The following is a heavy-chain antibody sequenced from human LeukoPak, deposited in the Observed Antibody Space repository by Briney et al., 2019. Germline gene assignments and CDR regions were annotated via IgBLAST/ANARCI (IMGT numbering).Heavy chain of an antibody. V-gene: IGHV5-51*01. Sequence: GESLKISCKGSGYSFTSNWIGWVRQMPGKGLEWMGIIYPGDSDTRYSPSFQGQVTISADKSISTAYLQWSTLKASDTAMYYCARRSTMVGLNWFDPWGQGTLVTVSS. CDR3: ARRSTMVGLNWFDP. CDR1: GYSFTSNW. J-gene: IGHJ5*02. D-gene: IGHD3-10*01. CDR2: IYPGDSDT.